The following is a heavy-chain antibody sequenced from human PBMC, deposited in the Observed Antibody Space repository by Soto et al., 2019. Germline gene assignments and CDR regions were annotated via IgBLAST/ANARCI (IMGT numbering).Heavy chain of an antibody. CDR2: INDSGGT. CDR1: GGSVRGYY. CDR3: ARQASGYYYGWFDP. Sequence: PSETLSLTCAVYGGSVRGYYWSWIRQPPGKGLEWIGEINDSGGTFYTPSLKSRVTMSVDTSNNQFSLKLSSVTAADTAVYYCARQASGYYYGWFDPWGQGALVTVSS. D-gene: IGHD3-22*01. J-gene: IGHJ5*02. V-gene: IGHV4-34*01.